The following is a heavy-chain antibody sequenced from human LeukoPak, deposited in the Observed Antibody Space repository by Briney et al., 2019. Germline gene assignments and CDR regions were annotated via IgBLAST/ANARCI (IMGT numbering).Heavy chain of an antibody. CDR3: ARTERSTMVRGVSNNWFDP. D-gene: IGHD3-10*01. J-gene: IGHJ5*02. CDR1: GFTFSSYE. Sequence: GSLRLSCAASGFTFSSYEMNWVRQAPGKGLEWIGYISYSVSTNYNPSLKSRITISVDTSKNQFSLKLSSLTAADTAVYYCARTERSTMVRGVSNNWFDPWGQGTLVTVSS. CDR2: ISYSVST. V-gene: IGHV4-59*01.